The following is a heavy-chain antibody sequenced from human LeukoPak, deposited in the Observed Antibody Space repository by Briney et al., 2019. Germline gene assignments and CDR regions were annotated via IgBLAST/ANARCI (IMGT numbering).Heavy chain of an antibody. Sequence: PGGSLRLSCAASGFTFSSYAMSWVRQAPGKGLEWVSAISGSGGSTYYADSVKGRFTISRDNSKNTLYLQMNSLRAEDTAVYYCAKAGPHYCGGDCSLDYWGQGTLVTVSS. D-gene: IGHD2-21*01. CDR2: ISGSGGST. CDR3: AKAGPHYCGGDCSLDY. CDR1: GFTFSSYA. J-gene: IGHJ4*02. V-gene: IGHV3-23*01.